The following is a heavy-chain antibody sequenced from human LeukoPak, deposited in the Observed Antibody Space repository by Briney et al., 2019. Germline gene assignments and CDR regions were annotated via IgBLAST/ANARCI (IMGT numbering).Heavy chain of an antibody. D-gene: IGHD2-2*01. CDR1: GGSFSGYY. Sequence: SETLSLTCAVYGGSFSGYYWSWIRQPPGKGLEWIGEINHSGSTNYNPSLKSRVTISVDTSKNQFSLKLSSVTAADTAVYYCARKYCSSTSCSGNWFDPWGQGTLVTVSS. CDR2: INHSGST. J-gene: IGHJ5*02. CDR3: ARKYCSSTSCSGNWFDP. V-gene: IGHV4-34*01.